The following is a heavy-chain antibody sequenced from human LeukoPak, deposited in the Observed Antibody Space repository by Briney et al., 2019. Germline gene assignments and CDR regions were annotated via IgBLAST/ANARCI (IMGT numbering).Heavy chain of an antibody. V-gene: IGHV2-5*02. J-gene: IGHJ5*02. CDR1: GFSLSPRAVG. CDR2: LYCDDDK. CDR3: EHRLGYSYGYNWFDP. Sequence: SGATLVNPTQTLTLTCTFSGFSLSPRAVGVGWIRQPPGKALEWLPLLYCDDDKRYSPSLKSMLTITKDTSKNQVVLTMTNMGPVDTATYYCEHRLGYSYGYNWFDPWGQGTLVTVSS. D-gene: IGHD5-18*01.